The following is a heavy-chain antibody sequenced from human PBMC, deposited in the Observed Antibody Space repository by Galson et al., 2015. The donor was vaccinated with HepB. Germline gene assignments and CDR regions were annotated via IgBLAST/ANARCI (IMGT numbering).Heavy chain of an antibody. Sequence: SLRLSCAASGFTFSSYSMNWVRQAPGKGLEWVSSISSSSSYIYYADSVKGRFTISRDNAKNSLYLQMNSLRAEDTAVYYCARVVGIQLWIAQTHNMDVWGQGTTVTVSS. V-gene: IGHV3-21*01. J-gene: IGHJ6*02. CDR3: ARVVGIQLWIAQTHNMDV. CDR2: ISSSSSYI. D-gene: IGHD5-18*01. CDR1: GFTFSSYS.